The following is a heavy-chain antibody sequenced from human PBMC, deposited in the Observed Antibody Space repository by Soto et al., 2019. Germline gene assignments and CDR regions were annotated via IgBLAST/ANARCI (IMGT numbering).Heavy chain of an antibody. CDR2: IYPGDSDT. D-gene: IGHD2-2*01. J-gene: IGHJ6*03. Sequence: PGESLKISCKGSGYSFTSYWIGWVRQMPGKGLEWMGIIYPGDSDTRYSPSFQGQVTISADKSISTAYLQWSSLKASDTAMYYCARLPIVVVPAAIRSHYYYYMDVWGKGTTVTVSS. CDR3: ARLPIVVVPAAIRSHYYYYMDV. CDR1: GYSFTSYW. V-gene: IGHV5-51*01.